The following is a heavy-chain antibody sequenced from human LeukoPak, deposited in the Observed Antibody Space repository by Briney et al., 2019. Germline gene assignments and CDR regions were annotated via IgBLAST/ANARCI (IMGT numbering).Heavy chain of an antibody. Sequence: SETLSLTCTVSGGSISSYYWSWIRQPPGKGLEWIGYIYYSGSTNYNPSLKSRVTISVDTSKNQFSLKLSSVTAADTAVYYCARGVQLDRRFDPWGQGTLVTVSS. CDR3: ARGVQLDRRFDP. D-gene: IGHD1-1*01. CDR2: IYYSGST. CDR1: GGSISSYY. J-gene: IGHJ5*02. V-gene: IGHV4-59*01.